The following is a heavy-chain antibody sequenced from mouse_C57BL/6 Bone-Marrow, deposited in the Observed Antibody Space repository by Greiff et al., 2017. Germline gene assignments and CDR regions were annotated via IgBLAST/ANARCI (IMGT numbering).Heavy chain of an antibody. Sequence: EVHLVESGGGLVKPGGSLKLSCAASGFTFSSYAMSWVRQTPEKRLEWVATISDGGSYTYYPDNVKGRFTISRDNAKNNLYLQMSHLKSEDTAMYYCARDLLLLRPWGQGTLVTVSA. D-gene: IGHD1-1*01. CDR2: ISDGGSYT. V-gene: IGHV5-4*01. J-gene: IGHJ3*01. CDR1: GFTFSSYA. CDR3: ARDLLLLRP.